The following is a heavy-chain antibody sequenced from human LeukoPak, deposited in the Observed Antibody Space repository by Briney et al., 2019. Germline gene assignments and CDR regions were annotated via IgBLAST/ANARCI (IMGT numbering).Heavy chain of an antibody. D-gene: IGHD6-19*01. CDR1: GYTFTSYD. J-gene: IGHJ4*02. V-gene: IGHV1-8*01. CDR3: ARAQGIAVAAPAY. CDR2: MNPNSGNT. Sequence: GASVKVSCKASGYTFTSYDINWVRQATGQGLEWMGWMNPNSGNTGYAQKFQGRVTMTRNTSISTAYMELSSLRSEDTAVYYCARAQGIAVAAPAYWGQETLVTVAS.